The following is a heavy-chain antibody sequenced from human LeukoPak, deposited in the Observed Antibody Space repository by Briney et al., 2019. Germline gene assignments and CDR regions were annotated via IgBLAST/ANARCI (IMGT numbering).Heavy chain of an antibody. J-gene: IGHJ5*02. V-gene: IGHV4-59*01. D-gene: IGHD3-9*01. Sequence: KAAETLSLTCTVSGGPITSSYWSWIRQSPGKGLEWIGYIHYTGSTNSNPSLKSRVTMLIDTSKNQFSLKLSSVTAADTAVYYCARGRYSAGDNWFDPWGQGTLVTVSS. CDR2: IHYTGST. CDR1: GGPITSSY. CDR3: ARGRYSAGDNWFDP.